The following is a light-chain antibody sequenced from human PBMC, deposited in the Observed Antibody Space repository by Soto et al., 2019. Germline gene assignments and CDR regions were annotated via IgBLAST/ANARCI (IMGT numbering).Light chain of an antibody. CDR2: GSS. CDR1: QSVSSN. V-gene: IGKV3D-15*01. CDR3: QQYNNWPLT. J-gene: IGKJ4*01. Sequence: EIVMTQSPATLSVSPGERATLSCRASQSVSSNLAWYQQNPGQAPRLLISGSSTRDTGIPARFSGSGSGTEFTLTISSLQSEDFAVYYCQQYNNWPLTFGGGTKVEIK.